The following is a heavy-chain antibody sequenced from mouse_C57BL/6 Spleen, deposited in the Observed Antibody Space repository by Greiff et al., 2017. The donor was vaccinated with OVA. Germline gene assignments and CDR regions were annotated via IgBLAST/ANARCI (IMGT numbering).Heavy chain of an antibody. V-gene: IGHV1-53*01. CDR2: INPSNGGS. CDR3: ARVERWLPRTFDY. CDR1: GYNFTSYW. J-gene: IGHJ2*01. D-gene: IGHD2-3*01. Sequence: QVQLQQPGTELVKPGASVKMSCKASGYNFTSYWMNWVKQRPGQGLEWIGNINPSNGGSNYNEKFNNKSTLTVDKSSSTAYMQLSSLTSEDSAVYYCARVERWLPRTFDYWGQGTTLTVSS.